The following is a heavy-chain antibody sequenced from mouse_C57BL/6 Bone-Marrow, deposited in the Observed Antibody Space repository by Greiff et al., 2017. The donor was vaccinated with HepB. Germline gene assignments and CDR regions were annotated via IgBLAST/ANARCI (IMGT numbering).Heavy chain of an antibody. D-gene: IGHD2-5*01. Sequence: VQLQQSGAELVRPGTSVKVSCKASGYAFTNYLIEWVKQRPGQGLEWIGVINPGSGGTNYNEKFKGKATLTADKSSSTAYMQLSSLTSEDSAVYFGARGGYYSNYVLHFDYWGQGTTLTVSS. CDR2: INPGSGGT. CDR1: GYAFTNYL. J-gene: IGHJ2*01. V-gene: IGHV1-54*01. CDR3: ARGGYYSNYVLHFDY.